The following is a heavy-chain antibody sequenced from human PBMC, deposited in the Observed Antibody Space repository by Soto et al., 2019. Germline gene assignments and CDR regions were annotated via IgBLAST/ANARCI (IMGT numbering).Heavy chain of an antibody. V-gene: IGHV1-2*02. D-gene: IGHD3-22*01. CDR1: GYTLTDYF. CDR3: ARVTLKAGNWFAP. Sequence: ASVNVSCQASGYTLTDYFMHWVRQAPGQGFEWMGWINPNSRGTNDAQKFQGRVTMTRDTSNSTAYMELRGLTSADTAVYYCARVTLKAGNWFAPWGQGTLVPVA. CDR2: INPNSRGT. J-gene: IGHJ5*02.